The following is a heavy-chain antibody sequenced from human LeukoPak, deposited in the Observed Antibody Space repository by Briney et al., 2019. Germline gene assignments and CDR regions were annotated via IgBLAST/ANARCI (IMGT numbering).Heavy chain of an antibody. Sequence: SVKVSCKASGGTFSSYAISWVRQAPGQGLGWMGGIIPIFGTANYAQKFQGRVTITADESTSTAYMELSSLRSEDTAVYYCASYRRAYYDYIWGSYNYWGQGTLVTVSS. D-gene: IGHD3-16*01. CDR3: ASYRRAYYDYIWGSYNY. J-gene: IGHJ4*02. CDR1: GGTFSSYA. V-gene: IGHV1-69*13. CDR2: IIPIFGTA.